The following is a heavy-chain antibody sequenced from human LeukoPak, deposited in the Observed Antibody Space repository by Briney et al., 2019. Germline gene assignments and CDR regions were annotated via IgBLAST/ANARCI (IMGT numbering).Heavy chain of an antibody. CDR2: ISYDGSNK. CDR3: ARDLGNYDSSGTS. Sequence: QPGRSLRLSCAASGFTFSSYAMHWVRQAPGKGLEWVAVISYDGSNKYYADSVKGRFTISRDNSKNTLYLQMNSLRAEDTAVYYCARDLGNYDSSGTSWGQGTLVTVSS. V-gene: IGHV3-30-3*01. J-gene: IGHJ5*02. CDR1: GFTFSSYA. D-gene: IGHD3-22*01.